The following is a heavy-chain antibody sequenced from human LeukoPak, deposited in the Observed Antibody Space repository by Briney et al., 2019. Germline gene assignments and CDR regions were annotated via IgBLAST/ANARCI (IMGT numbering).Heavy chain of an antibody. D-gene: IGHD2-21*01. CDR2: INPNCGGT. CDR3: AKADRLHGGPYLIGP. CDR1: VYSFIDYY. J-gene: IGHJ5*02. Sequence: ASETVSCKPSVYSFIDYYMHWVRQAPGKGLEWMGWINPNCGGTSSAQKLQGRVTKTRDTSITTVYMEVSWLTSDDTAIYCGAKADRLHGGPYLIGPWGQGTLVTVSS. V-gene: IGHV1-2*02.